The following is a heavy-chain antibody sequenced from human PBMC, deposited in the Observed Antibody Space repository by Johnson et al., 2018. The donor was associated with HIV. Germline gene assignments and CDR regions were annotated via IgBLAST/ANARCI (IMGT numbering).Heavy chain of an antibody. CDR2: ISYDGRNK. CDR3: VRRFYDSSAFDI. D-gene: IGHD3-22*01. CDR1: GFTFSSYA. J-gene: IGHJ3*02. Sequence: QVQLVESGGGVVQPGRSLRLSCAASGFTFSSYAMHWVRQAPGKGLEWVAAISYDGRNKYYADSVKGRCTISRDNSKNTLFLQMNSLRPEDTAVYYCVRRFYDSSAFDIWGQGTLVTVSS. V-gene: IGHV3-30-3*01.